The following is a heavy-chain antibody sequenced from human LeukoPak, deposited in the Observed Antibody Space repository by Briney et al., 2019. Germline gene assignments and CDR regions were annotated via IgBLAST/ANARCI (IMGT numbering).Heavy chain of an antibody. D-gene: IGHD3-22*01. CDR1: GYTFTSYG. Sequence: GASVKVSCKASGYTFTSYGISWVRQAPGQGLEWMGWIIAYNGKTNYAQKLQGRVTMTTDTSTSTAYMELRSLRSDDTAVCYCARLRYYYDSSGPAPFDYWGQGTLVTVSS. CDR2: IIAYNGKT. CDR3: ARLRYYYDSSGPAPFDY. J-gene: IGHJ4*02. V-gene: IGHV1-18*01.